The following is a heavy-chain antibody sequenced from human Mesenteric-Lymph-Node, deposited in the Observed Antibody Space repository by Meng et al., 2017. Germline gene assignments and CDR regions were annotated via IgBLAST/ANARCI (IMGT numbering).Heavy chain of an antibody. J-gene: IGHJ4*02. CDR3: ATNVRPEQHY. CDR2: IITILGIA. V-gene: IGHV1-69*02. D-gene: IGHD1-14*01. CDR1: GGTFSSYT. Sequence: SVKVSCKASGGTFSSYTISWVRQAPGQGLEWMGRIITILGIANYAQKFQGRVTITADKSTSTAYMELSSLRSEDSAVYYCATNVRPEQHYWGQGTLVTVSS.